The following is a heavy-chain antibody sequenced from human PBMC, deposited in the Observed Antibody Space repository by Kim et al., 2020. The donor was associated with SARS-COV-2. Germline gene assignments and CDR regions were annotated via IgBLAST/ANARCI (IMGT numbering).Heavy chain of an antibody. CDR3: ASYDAFDM. Sequence: ASVKVSCKTSGSSFTSYAMNWVRQAPGQGLEWMGWINTNSGKPAYAQVFTGRFVFSLDTSVSTAYLQISSLRAEDTAVYYCASYDAFDMWGQGTMVTVSS. J-gene: IGHJ3*02. V-gene: IGHV7-4-1*02. CDR1: GSSFTSYA. CDR2: INTNSGKP.